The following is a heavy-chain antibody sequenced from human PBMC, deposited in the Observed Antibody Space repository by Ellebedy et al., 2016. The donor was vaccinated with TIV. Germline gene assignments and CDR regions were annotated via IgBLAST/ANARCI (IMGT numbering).Heavy chain of an antibody. CDR2: ISSSGSPI. V-gene: IGHV3-11*04. J-gene: IGHJ4*02. CDR1: GFTVSDTF. CDR3: ARDENYGAEVIDY. D-gene: IGHD4-17*01. Sequence: PGGSLRLSCSVSGFTVSDTFMIWVRQAPGKGLEWVSYISSSGSPIHYADSVKGRFSISRDNVKNSLYLQMNSLRDEDTAVYYCARDENYGAEVIDYWGQGTLVTVSS.